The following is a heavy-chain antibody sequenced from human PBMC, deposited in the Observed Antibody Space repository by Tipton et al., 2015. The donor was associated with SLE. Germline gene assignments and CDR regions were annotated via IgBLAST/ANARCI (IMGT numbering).Heavy chain of an antibody. D-gene: IGHD6-13*01. CDR2: IYYSGST. Sequence: TLSLTCTVSGGSISSHYWSWIRQPPGKGLEWIGYIYYSGSTNYNPSLKSRVTISVDTSKNQFSLKLSSVTAADTAVYYCARVGSSSWYGGWFDPWGQGTLVTVSS. CDR1: GGSISSHY. J-gene: IGHJ5*02. CDR3: ARVGSSSWYGGWFDP. V-gene: IGHV4-59*11.